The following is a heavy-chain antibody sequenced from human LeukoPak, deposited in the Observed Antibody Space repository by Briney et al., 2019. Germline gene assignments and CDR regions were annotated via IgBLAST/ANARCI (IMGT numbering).Heavy chain of an antibody. D-gene: IGHD3-9*01. Sequence: PGGSLRLSCAPSAFTFGAYAMHWIRQAPGRGLEWVAFVRYGGNIKYYADSVKGRFTISRDNSKNTLYLQMNSLRPENTAVYYCTKDLGTEYNIFDYWGQGTLVTVSS. CDR2: VRYGGNIK. CDR1: AFTFGAYA. J-gene: IGHJ4*02. V-gene: IGHV3-30*02. CDR3: TKDLGTEYNIFDY.